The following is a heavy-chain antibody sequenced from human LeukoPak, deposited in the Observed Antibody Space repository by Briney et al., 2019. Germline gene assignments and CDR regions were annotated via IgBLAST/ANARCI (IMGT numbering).Heavy chain of an antibody. CDR3: ARPLSPNAFDI. V-gene: IGHV3-48*04. J-gene: IGHJ3*02. Sequence: GGSLRLSCAASGFTFSSYSMNWVRQAPGEGLEWVSYISSSSSTIYYADSVKGRFTISRDDAKNSLYLQMNSLRAEDTAVYYCARPLSPNAFDIWGQGTMVTVSS. CDR2: ISSSSSTI. CDR1: GFTFSSYS.